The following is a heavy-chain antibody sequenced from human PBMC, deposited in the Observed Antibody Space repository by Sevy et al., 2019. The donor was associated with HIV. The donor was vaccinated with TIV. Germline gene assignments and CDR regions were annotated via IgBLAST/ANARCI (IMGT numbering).Heavy chain of an antibody. J-gene: IGHJ6*02. Sequence: KQSQTFSLTCAISGDSVSSNSAAWNWIRQSPSRGLEWLGRTYYRSKWYNDYAVSVKSRITINPDTSKNQFSLQLNSVTPEDTAVYYCARDPGYSSSWPNYYYGMDVWGQGTTVTVSS. CDR2: TYYRSKWYN. CDR3: ARDPGYSSSWPNYYYGMDV. D-gene: IGHD6-13*01. CDR1: GDSVSSNSAA. V-gene: IGHV6-1*01.